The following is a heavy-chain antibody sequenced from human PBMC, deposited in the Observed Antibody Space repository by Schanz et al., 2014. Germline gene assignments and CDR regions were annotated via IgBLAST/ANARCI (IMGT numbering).Heavy chain of an antibody. V-gene: IGHV3-7*03. D-gene: IGHD6-13*01. J-gene: IGHJ4*02. CDR2: MNRDGGET. Sequence: EVQLVESGGGLVQPGGSLRLSCAASAFIFRSYSMHWVRQAPGKGLECVATMNRDGGETYYVDSVKGRFTISRDNARNTLYLQMNSLRAEDTALYYCARDSGSSSWYPSDYWGQGTLVTVSS. CDR1: AFIFRSYS. CDR3: ARDSGSSSWYPSDY.